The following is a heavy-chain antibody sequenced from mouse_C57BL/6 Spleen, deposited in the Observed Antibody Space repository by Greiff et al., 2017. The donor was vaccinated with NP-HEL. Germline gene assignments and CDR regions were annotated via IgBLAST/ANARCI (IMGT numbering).Heavy chain of an antibody. CDR2: IYPGDGDT. CDR1: GYAFSSSW. Sequence: VMLVESGPELVKPGASVKISCKASGYAFSSSWMNWVKQRPGKGLEWIGRIYPGDGDTNYNGKFKGKATLTADKSSSTAYMQLSSLTSEDSAVYFCARSYDYWYFDVWGTGTTVTVSS. J-gene: IGHJ1*03. CDR3: ARSYDYWYFDV. D-gene: IGHD2-3*01. V-gene: IGHV1-82*01.